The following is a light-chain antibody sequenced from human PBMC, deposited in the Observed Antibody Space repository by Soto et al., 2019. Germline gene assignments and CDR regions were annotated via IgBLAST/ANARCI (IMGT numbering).Light chain of an antibody. Sequence: DIVMTQSPDSLAVSLGERATFNCKSSQSILDRSKNKYYLAWYQQKSGQPPKLLIYWASLREPGVPDRFTGSGSGTDFTLNISSLQDEDVAVYYCQQYFTSPWTFGQGTKVEI. CDR3: QQYFTSPWT. CDR2: WAS. J-gene: IGKJ1*01. V-gene: IGKV4-1*01. CDR1: QSILDRSKNKYY.